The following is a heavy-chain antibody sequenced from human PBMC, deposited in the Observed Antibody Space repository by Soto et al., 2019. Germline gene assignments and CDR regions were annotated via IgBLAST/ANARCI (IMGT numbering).Heavy chain of an antibody. CDR3: AKNGQQWLGLNAFDI. J-gene: IGHJ3*02. D-gene: IGHD6-19*01. V-gene: IGHV3-23*01. CDR2: ISGSGGST. CDR1: GFTFSIYA. Sequence: EVQLLESGGGLVQPGGSLRLSCAASGFTFSIYAMSWVRQAPGKGMEWVSAISGSGGSTYYADSVQGRFTISRDNSKNTLYLQMNSLRAEDTAVYYCAKNGQQWLGLNAFDIWGQGTMVTVSS.